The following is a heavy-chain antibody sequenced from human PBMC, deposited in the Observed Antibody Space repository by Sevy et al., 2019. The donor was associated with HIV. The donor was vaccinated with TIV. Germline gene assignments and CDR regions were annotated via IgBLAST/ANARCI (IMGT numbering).Heavy chain of an antibody. V-gene: IGHV3-21*01. CDR1: GFTFDTYT. J-gene: IGHJ3*02. CDR3: ARPYGSGSWEAFDI. Sequence: GGSLRLSCVASGFTFDTYTMNWVRQAPGKGLEWVSSISGSSNYIYYADSVKGRFTISRDNAKNSLFLQMNSLRVEDTALYYCARPYGSGSWEAFDIWGQGTKVNVSS. CDR2: ISGSSNYI. D-gene: IGHD3-10*01.